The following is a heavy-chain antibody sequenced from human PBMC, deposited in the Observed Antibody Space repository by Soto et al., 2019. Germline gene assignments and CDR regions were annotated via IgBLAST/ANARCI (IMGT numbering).Heavy chain of an antibody. D-gene: IGHD5-18*01. CDR1: GYTFTGYY. Sequence: GASVKVSCKASGYTFTGYYMHRVRQAPGQGLEWMGWINPNTGGTNYAQKFQGWVTMTRDTSISTAYMELSRLGSDDTAVYYCATQGGYSYGLEYYFDYWGQGTPVTVSS. V-gene: IGHV1-2*04. J-gene: IGHJ4*02. CDR2: INPNTGGT. CDR3: ATQGGYSYGLEYYFDY.